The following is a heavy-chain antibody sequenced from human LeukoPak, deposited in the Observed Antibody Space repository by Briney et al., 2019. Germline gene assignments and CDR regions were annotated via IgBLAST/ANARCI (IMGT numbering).Heavy chain of an antibody. CDR3: AREMGLNIVATFGY. CDR2: IWYDGSSK. V-gene: IGHV3-33*01. CDR1: GFTFSSYG. Sequence: PGRSLRLSCAASGFTFSSYGMHWVRQAPGKGLEWVALIWYDGSSKYYRDSVEGRFTISRDNSKNTLYLQMNSLRDEDTAVYYCAREMGLNIVATFGYWGQGTLVTVSS. D-gene: IGHD5-12*01. J-gene: IGHJ4*02.